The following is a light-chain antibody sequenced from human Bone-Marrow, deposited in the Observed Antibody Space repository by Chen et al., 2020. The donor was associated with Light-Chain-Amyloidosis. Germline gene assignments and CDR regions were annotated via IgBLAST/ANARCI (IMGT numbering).Light chain of an antibody. CDR2: RDT. V-gene: IGLV3-25*03. CDR3: QSADSSGTYEVI. Sequence: SYVLTQPPSVSVSPGQTSRITCSGDDLPTKYAYWYQQKPGQAPVLVIHRDTERPSGLSERFSGSSSGTTATLTISGVQAEDEADYHCQSADSSGTYEVIFGGGTKLTVL. J-gene: IGLJ2*01. CDR1: DLPTKY.